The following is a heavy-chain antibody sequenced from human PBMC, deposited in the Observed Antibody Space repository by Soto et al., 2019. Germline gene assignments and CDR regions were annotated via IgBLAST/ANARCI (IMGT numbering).Heavy chain of an antibody. CDR1: GGSITSVNYY. D-gene: IGHD1-26*01. Sequence: PSEPLSLTFTVSGGSITSVNYYWGWIRQHPGKGLEWIGYIYYSGSTHYNPSLKSRVTISVDTSENQFSLKLSSVTAADTAVYYCAREGGGGVDYWCQGPLLTVAS. CDR2: IYYSGST. CDR3: AREGGGGVDY. J-gene: IGHJ4*02. V-gene: IGHV4-31*03.